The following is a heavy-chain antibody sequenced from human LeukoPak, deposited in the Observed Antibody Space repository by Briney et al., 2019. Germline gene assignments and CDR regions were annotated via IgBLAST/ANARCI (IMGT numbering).Heavy chain of an antibody. D-gene: IGHD3-10*01. CDR2: VIPTLGIA. CDR1: GGTFSNDA. J-gene: IGHJ5*02. Sequence: GASVKVSCKASGGTFSNDAISWVRQAPGQGLEWMGRVIPTLGIALYAQRFKGRVTITADKSTNTAYMELSSLTFEDTAVYYCARETRYYYDPWGQGTLVTVSS. CDR3: ARETRYYYDP. V-gene: IGHV1-69*04.